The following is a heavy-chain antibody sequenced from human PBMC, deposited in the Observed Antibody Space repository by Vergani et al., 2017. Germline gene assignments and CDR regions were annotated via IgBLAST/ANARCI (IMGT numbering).Heavy chain of an antibody. Sequence: QVQLQESGPGLVKPSEALSLTCIVSGGSISPYYWSWIRQPAGKGLEWIGRIYTSESTNYNPSLKSRVTMSVDTSKNQFSLKLSSVTAADTAVYYCASLVVVTAPYFQHWGQGTLVTVSS. CDR2: IYTSEST. D-gene: IGHD2-21*02. V-gene: IGHV4-4*07. J-gene: IGHJ1*01. CDR1: GGSISPYY. CDR3: ASLVVVTAPYFQH.